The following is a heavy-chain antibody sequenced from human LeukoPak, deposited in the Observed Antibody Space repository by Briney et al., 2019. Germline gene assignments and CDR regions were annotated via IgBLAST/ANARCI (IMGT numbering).Heavy chain of an antibody. CDR3: ASKGAGYCRATRCQGAFVI. J-gene: IGHJ3*02. Sequence: ASVKVSCKASGYSFTDYHMHWVRQAPGQGLEWMGWINPNSGDANYAQNFQGRVTMTWDTSISTAYMELSSLTSDDTAVYYCASKGAGYCRATRCQGAFVIWGQGTMVTISS. D-gene: IGHD2-15*01. CDR2: INPNSGDA. V-gene: IGHV1-2*02. CDR1: GYSFTDYH.